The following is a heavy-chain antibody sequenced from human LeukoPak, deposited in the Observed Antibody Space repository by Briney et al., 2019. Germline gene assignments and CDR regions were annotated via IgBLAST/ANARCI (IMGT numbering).Heavy chain of an antibody. CDR2: FDPEDGET. Sequence: ASVKVSCKVSGYTLTELSMHWVRQAPGKGLEWMGGFDPEDGETIYAQKFQGRVTMTEDTSTDTAYMELSSLRSEDTAVYYCATLLGAPSYFDCWGQGTLVTVSS. D-gene: IGHD1-26*01. V-gene: IGHV1-24*01. CDR1: GYTLTELS. CDR3: ATLLGAPSYFDC. J-gene: IGHJ4*02.